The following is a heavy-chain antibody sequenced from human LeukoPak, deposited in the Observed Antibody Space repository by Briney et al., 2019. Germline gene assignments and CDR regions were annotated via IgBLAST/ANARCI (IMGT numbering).Heavy chain of an antibody. D-gene: IGHD3-22*01. CDR1: GGSFSGYY. V-gene: IGHV4-34*01. CDR3: ARGEYYDSSGPDAFDI. CDR2: INHSGST. Sequence: SETLSLTCAVYGGSFSGYYWSWIRQPPGKGLEWIGEINHSGSTNYNPSLKSRVTISVDTSKNQFSLKLSSVTAADTAVYYCARGEYYDSSGPDAFDIWGQGTMVTVSS. J-gene: IGHJ3*02.